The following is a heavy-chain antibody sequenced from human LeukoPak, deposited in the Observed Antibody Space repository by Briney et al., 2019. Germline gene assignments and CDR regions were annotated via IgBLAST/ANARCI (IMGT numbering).Heavy chain of an antibody. CDR2: IYYSGST. CDR3: ARDLMVRGVISKPFDY. V-gene: IGHV4-59*12. Sequence: SETLSLTCTVSGGSISSYYWSWIRQPPGKGLEWIGYIYYSGSTNYNPSLKSRVTISVDTSKNQFSLKLSSVTAADTAVYYCARDLMVRGVISKPFDYWGQGTLVTVSS. J-gene: IGHJ4*02. CDR1: GGSISSYY. D-gene: IGHD3-10*01.